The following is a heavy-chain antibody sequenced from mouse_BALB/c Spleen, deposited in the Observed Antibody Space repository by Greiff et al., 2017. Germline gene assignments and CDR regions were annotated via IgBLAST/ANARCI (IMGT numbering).Heavy chain of an antibody. CDR2: IYPGNVNT. Sequence: VQLQQSGPELVKPGASVRISCKASGYTFTSYYIHWVKQRPGQGLEWIGWIYPGNVNTKYNEKFKGKATLTADKSSSTAYMQLSSLTSEDSAVYFCANRNWYFDVWGAGTTVTVSS. J-gene: IGHJ1*01. CDR1: GYTFTSYY. V-gene: IGHV1S56*01. CDR3: ANRNWYFDV.